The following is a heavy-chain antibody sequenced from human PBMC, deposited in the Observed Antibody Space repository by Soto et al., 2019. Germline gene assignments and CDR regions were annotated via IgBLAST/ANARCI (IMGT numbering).Heavy chain of an antibody. CDR1: GFTFSSYA. CDR2: ISGSGGST. J-gene: IGHJ6*03. V-gene: IGHV3-23*01. D-gene: IGHD4-4*01. CDR3: AKEVTVTTLYYYYYMDV. Sequence: EVQLLESGGGLVQPGGSLRLSCAASGFTFSSYAMSWVRQAPGKGLEWVSAISGSGGSTYYADSVKGRFTISRDNSKNTLYLQMNSLRPEDTAVYYCAKEVTVTTLYYYYYMDVWGKGTTVTVSS.